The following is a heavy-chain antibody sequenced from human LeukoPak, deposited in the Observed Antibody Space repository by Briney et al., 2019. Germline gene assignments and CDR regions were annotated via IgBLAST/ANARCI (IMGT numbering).Heavy chain of an antibody. CDR1: GFAFSNYD. D-gene: IGHD4-17*01. V-gene: IGHV3-30*02. CDR2: IRYDGSDN. CDR3: ARAVTVTYHFDY. Sequence: GGSLRLSCAASGFAFSNYDIHWVRQAPGKGLEWVGFIRYDGSDNYYADSVRGRFTISRDNSKNTVYMQMNSLRAEDTAVYYCARAVTVTYHFDYWGQGTLVTVSS. J-gene: IGHJ4*02.